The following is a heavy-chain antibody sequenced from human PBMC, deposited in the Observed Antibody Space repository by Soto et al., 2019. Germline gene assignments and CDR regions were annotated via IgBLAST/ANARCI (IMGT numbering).Heavy chain of an antibody. CDR3: ARGWVAVAARPGTFAD. D-gene: IGHD6-19*01. J-gene: IGHJ1*01. V-gene: IGHV4-39*07. CDR2: TFYSGSP. Sequence: PWETLSLTCTVSGGSISSSSYYWAWIRQPPGKGLEWIGSTFYSGSPYYNPSLKSRATISVDTSKNQFSLKLSSVTAADTAVYYCARGWVAVAARPGTFADWGQGTMVTVYS. CDR1: GGSISSSSYY.